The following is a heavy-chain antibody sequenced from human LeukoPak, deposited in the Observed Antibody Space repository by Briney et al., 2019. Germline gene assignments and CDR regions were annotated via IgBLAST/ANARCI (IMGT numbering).Heavy chain of an antibody. CDR2: IYYSGST. Sequence: SETLSLTCTVSGGSISSSSYYWGWIRQPPGKGLEWIGSIYYSGSTYYNPSLKSRVTISVDTSKNQFSLKLSSVTAADTAVYYCARDPGGGFDCSGGSCYFRWGQGTLVTVSS. D-gene: IGHD2-15*01. J-gene: IGHJ4*02. CDR1: GGSISSSSYY. V-gene: IGHV4-39*07. CDR3: ARDPGGGFDCSGGSCYFR.